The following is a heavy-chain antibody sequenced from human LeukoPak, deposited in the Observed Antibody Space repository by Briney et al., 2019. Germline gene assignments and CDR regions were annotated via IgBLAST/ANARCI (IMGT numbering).Heavy chain of an antibody. D-gene: IGHD6-13*01. J-gene: IGHJ2*01. CDR1: GGSISSSSYY. Sequence: SETLSLTCTVSGGSISSSSYYWGWIRQPPGKGLEWIGSIYYSGSTYYNPSLKSRVTISVDTSKNQFSLKLSSVTAADTAVYYCARGGYSSSWYVRLHWYFDLWGRGTLVTVSS. CDR3: ARGGYSSSWYVRLHWYFDL. V-gene: IGHV4-39*01. CDR2: IYYSGST.